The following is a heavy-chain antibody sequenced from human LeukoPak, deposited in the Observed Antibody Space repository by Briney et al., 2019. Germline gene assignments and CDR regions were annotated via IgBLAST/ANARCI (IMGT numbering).Heavy chain of an antibody. J-gene: IGHJ4*02. CDR3: ARDYPIVGATDGGDY. Sequence: PSETLSLTCNVSGVSISSSSYYWGWIRQPPGKGLEWIGSIYSSGSTYYNSSLKSRVTISIDTSKNQVSLKMSSVTAADTAVYYCARDYPIVGATDGGDYWGQGTLVTVSS. D-gene: IGHD1-26*01. V-gene: IGHV4-39*02. CDR1: GVSISSSSYY. CDR2: IYSSGST.